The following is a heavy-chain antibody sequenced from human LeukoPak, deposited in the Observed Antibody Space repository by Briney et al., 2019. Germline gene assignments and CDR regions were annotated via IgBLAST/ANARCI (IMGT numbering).Heavy chain of an antibody. Sequence: GGSLRLSCAASGFTFRSYGMTWVRQAPGKGLEWVSAISGSGDSTYYADSVKGRFTISRDNAKNSLYLQMNSLRAEDTALYYCARDFLIYGSGSDYFDYWGQGTLVTVSS. CDR2: ISGSGDST. D-gene: IGHD3-10*01. CDR1: GFTFRSYG. V-gene: IGHV3-23*01. CDR3: ARDFLIYGSGSDYFDY. J-gene: IGHJ4*02.